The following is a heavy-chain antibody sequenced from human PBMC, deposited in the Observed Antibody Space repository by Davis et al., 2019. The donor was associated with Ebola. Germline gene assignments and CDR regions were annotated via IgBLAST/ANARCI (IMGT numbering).Heavy chain of an antibody. CDR3: VSGDGRGSSYDMDV. CDR1: GFTFSSYG. D-gene: IGHD5-12*01. Sequence: GESLKISCAASGFTFSSYGMHWVRQAPGKGPEWVAIINQDESEKYYVDSVKGRFTISRDNAKNSLFMQMNSLRAEETAVYYCVSGDGRGSSYDMDVWGQGTTVTVSS. V-gene: IGHV3-7*03. CDR2: INQDESEK. J-gene: IGHJ6*02.